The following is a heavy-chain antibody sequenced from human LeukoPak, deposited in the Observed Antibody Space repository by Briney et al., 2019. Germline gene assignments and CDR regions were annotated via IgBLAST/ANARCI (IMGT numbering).Heavy chain of an antibody. J-gene: IGHJ6*02. Sequence: GESLKISCKGSGYSFTNYWIGWVRQMPGKGLEWMGIIYPGDSDTRYSPSFQRQVTISADQSISTPYLQWSSLKASDTAMYYCARTRLVSSIPYYYAMDVWGQGTTVTVSS. V-gene: IGHV5-51*01. CDR2: IYPGDSDT. D-gene: IGHD3-9*01. CDR3: ARTRLVSSIPYYYAMDV. CDR1: GYSFTNYW.